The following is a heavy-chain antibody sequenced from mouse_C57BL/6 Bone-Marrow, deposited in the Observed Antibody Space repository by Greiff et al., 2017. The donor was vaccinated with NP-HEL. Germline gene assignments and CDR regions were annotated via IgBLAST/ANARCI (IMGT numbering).Heavy chain of an antibody. CDR3: ARDRRHYGYNY. J-gene: IGHJ2*01. CDR2: ISDGGSYT. D-gene: IGHD2-2*01. CDR1: GFTFSSYA. V-gene: IGHV5-4*01. Sequence: EVQVVESGGGLVKPGGSLKLSCAASGFTFSSYAMSWVRQTPEKRLEWVATISDGGSYTYYPDNVKGRFTISRDNAKNNLYLQMSHLKSEDTAMYYCARDRRHYGYNYWGQGTTLTVSS.